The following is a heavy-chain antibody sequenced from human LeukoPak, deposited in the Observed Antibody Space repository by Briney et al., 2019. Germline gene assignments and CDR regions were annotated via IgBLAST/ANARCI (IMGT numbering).Heavy chain of an antibody. CDR3: ARSSVRDNTIFGVVPDYGMDV. CDR1: GFTFDDYA. V-gene: IGHV3-9*01. Sequence: GRSLRLSCAASGFTFDDYAMHWVRQAPGKGLEWVSGISWNSGSIGYADSVKGRFTISRDNAKNSLYLQMNSLRADDTAVYYCARSSVRDNTIFGVVPDYGMDVWGQGTTVTVSS. J-gene: IGHJ6*02. D-gene: IGHD3-3*01. CDR2: ISWNSGSI.